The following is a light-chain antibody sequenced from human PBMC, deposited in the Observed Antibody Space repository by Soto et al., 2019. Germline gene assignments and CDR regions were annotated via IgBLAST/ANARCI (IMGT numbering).Light chain of an antibody. J-gene: IGKJ1*01. V-gene: IGKV3-20*01. CDR3: HQHGGSTET. CDR2: RAS. CDR1: ERIYRAY. Sequence: EVVLTQSPGTLSLSRGERSTLSGRVSERIYRAYLGWYPQTPGQAPRLXILRASNKETGIPDRFSGSGAGTECIRTISGLEPEDARIYHCHQHGGSTETFGQGTKVDIK.